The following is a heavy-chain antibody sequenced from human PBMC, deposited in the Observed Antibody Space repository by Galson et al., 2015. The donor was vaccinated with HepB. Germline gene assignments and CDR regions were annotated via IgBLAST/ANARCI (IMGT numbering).Heavy chain of an antibody. V-gene: IGHV3-21*01. CDR3: ARDSSSWYYYGMDV. D-gene: IGHD6-13*01. CDR2: ISSSSSYI. Sequence: SLRLSCAASGFTFSSYSMNWVRQAPGKGLEWVSSISSSSSYIYYADSVKGRFTISRDNAKNSLYLQMNSLRAEDTAVYYCARDSSSWYYYGMDVWGQGTTVTVSS. J-gene: IGHJ6*02. CDR1: GFTFSSYS.